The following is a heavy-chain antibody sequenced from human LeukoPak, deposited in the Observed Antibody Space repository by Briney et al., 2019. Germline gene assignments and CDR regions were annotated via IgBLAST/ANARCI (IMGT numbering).Heavy chain of an antibody. CDR2: IDARSGIT. CDR3: AKGAHFIAAAGYFDY. J-gene: IGHJ4*02. V-gene: IGHV3-48*01. D-gene: IGHD6-13*01. CDR1: GFTFTIFG. Sequence: GSLRLSCAASGFTFTIFGLNWVRQAPGKGPEWVSYIDARSGITYYADSVQGRFTISRDDARESVFLQMDGLRAEDTAVYYCAKGAHFIAAAGYFDYWGQGTLVTVSS.